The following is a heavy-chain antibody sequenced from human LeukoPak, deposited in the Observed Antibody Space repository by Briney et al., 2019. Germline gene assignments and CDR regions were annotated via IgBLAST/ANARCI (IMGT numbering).Heavy chain of an antibody. J-gene: IGHJ3*02. CDR3: ARTNRYCSSTSCLYAFDI. CDR2: IIPIFGTA. CDR1: GGTFSSYA. D-gene: IGHD2-2*01. Sequence: ASVKVSCKASGGTFSSYAISWVRQAPGQGLEWMGGIIPIFGTANYAQKFQGRVTITTDESTSTAYMELSSLRSEDTAVYYCARTNRYCSSTSCLYAFDIWGQGTMVTVSS. V-gene: IGHV1-69*05.